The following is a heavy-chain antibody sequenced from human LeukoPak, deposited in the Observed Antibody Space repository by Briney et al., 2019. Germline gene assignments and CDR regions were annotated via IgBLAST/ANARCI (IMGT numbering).Heavy chain of an antibody. CDR3: ARHNYYYDSSGYYDRGAFDI. CDR1: GGSISSYY. CDR2: IYYSGST. J-gene: IGHJ3*02. V-gene: IGHV4-59*08. D-gene: IGHD3-22*01. Sequence: PSETLSLTCTVSGGSISSYYWSWIRQPPGKGLEWIGHIYYSGSTNYNPSLKSRVTISVDTSKNQFSLKLSSVTAADTAVYYCARHNYYYDSSGYYDRGAFDIWGQGTMVTVSS.